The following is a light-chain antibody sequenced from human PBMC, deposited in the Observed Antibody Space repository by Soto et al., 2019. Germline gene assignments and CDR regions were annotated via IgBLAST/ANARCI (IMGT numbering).Light chain of an antibody. V-gene: IGKV1-17*01. J-gene: IGKJ1*01. CDR2: AAS. Sequence: DIQMTQSPSTLSASVGDRVTITGRASQGIRDALGWYQQKPGKAPKRLIYAASSLQSGVPSRFSGSGSGTEFTLTISSLQPEDFATYYCLQHNSYPQTFGHGTKVEIK. CDR3: LQHNSYPQT. CDR1: QGIRDA.